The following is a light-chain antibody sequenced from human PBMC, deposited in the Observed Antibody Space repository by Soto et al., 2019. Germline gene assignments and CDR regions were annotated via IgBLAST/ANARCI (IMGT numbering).Light chain of an antibody. CDR3: QQYQSLPFT. CDR2: GAS. Sequence: EIVLTQSPGTLSLSPGERATLSCRASQSVSSSFLAWYQQKPGQAPRLLIYGASRRAPGIPDTFSGSGSGTDFTLTISRLEPEDFAVYYCQQYQSLPFTFGPGTKVHIE. CDR1: QSVSSSF. V-gene: IGKV3-20*01. J-gene: IGKJ3*01.